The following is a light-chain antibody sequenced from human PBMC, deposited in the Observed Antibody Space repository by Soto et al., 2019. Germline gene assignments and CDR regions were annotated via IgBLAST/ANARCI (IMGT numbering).Light chain of an antibody. CDR2: AAS. CDR1: QTVSSY. CDR3: QQTYSTPRT. J-gene: IGKJ3*01. V-gene: IGKV1-39*01. Sequence: DIEMTQSLSSLSASVGDRVTITCRAGQTVSSYLNWYQQKPGKAPKLLIYAASRLQSGVPSRFSGSGSGTDFTLTISSLQPEDFATYYCQQTYSTPRTFGPGTRVDIK.